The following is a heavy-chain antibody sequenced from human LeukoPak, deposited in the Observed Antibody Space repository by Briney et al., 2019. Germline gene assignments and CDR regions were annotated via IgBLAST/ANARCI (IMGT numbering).Heavy chain of an antibody. J-gene: IGHJ3*02. CDR2: ISSSSSTI. V-gene: IGHV3-48*01. D-gene: IGHD3-3*01. CDR3: AREGITIFGVSPDAFDI. CDR1: GFTFSSYS. Sequence: GGSLRLSCAASGFTFSSYSMNWVRQAPGKGLEWVSYISSSSSTIYHADSVKGRFTISRDNAKNSLYLQMNSLRAEDTAVYYCAREGITIFGVSPDAFDIWGQGTMVTVSS.